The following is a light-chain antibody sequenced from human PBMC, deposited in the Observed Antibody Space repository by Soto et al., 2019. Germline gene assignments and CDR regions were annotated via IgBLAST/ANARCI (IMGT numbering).Light chain of an antibody. CDR2: AAS. CDR3: QQTHTTFT. CDR1: QSISTY. J-gene: IGKJ4*01. V-gene: IGKV1-39*01. Sequence: DIQMTQSPSSLSASVGDRVTITCRASQSISTYLNWYQQKPVKVPKLLIYAASSLQSGVPSRFSGSGSGTDFTLTISSLQPEDFATYYCQQTHTTFTFGGGTTVEIK.